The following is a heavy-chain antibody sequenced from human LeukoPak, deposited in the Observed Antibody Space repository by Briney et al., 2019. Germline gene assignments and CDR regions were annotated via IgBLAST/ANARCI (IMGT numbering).Heavy chain of an antibody. J-gene: IGHJ4*02. CDR2: IKQDGSEK. CDR1: GLTFSNYW. V-gene: IGHV3-7*03. CDR3: ARDGFGTGSN. D-gene: IGHD3-16*01. Sequence: TGGSLRLSCAASGLTFSNYWMDWVRRAPGKGLEWVANIKQDGSEKNYVDSVKGRFIISRDNAKNSLYLQMNTLRADDTAVYYCARDGFGTGSNWGQGTLVTVSS.